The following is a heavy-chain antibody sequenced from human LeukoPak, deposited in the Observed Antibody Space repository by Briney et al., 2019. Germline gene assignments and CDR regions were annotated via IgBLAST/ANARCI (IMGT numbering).Heavy chain of an antibody. CDR3: ARNPYHYDSSGSLYYFDY. CDR1: GGSFSGYY. CDR2: INHSGST. Sequence: SETLSLTCAVYGGSFSGYYWSWIRQPPGKGLEWIGEINHSGSTNYNPSLKSRVTISVDTSKNQFSLKLSSVTAADTAVYYCARNPYHYDSSGSLYYFDYWGQGTLVTVSS. J-gene: IGHJ4*02. D-gene: IGHD3-22*01. V-gene: IGHV4-34*01.